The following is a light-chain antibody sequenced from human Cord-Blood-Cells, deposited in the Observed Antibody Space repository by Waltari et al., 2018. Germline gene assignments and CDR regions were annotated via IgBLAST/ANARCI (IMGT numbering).Light chain of an antibody. CDR3: QQRSNWPIFT. CDR1: QSVSSY. J-gene: IGKJ3*01. V-gene: IGKV3-11*01. Sequence: EIVLTQSPATLSLSPGERATLPCRASQSVSSYLAWYQQKPGQAPRLLIYDASNRATGIPAMFSGSGSGTDFTLTISSLEPEDFAVYYCQQRSNWPIFTFGPGTKVDIK. CDR2: DAS.